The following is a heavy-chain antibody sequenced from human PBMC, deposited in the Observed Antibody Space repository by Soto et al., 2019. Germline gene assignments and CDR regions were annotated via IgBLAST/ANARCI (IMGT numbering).Heavy chain of an antibody. J-gene: IGHJ4*02. CDR3: ARETSWTSMVASAGVDY. D-gene: IGHD3-10*01. CDR2: IWYDGSNK. Sequence: GGSLRLSCAASGFTFSSYGMHRVRQAPGKGLEWVAVIWYDGSNKYYADSVKGRFTISRDNSKNTLYLQMNSLRAEDTAVYYCARETSWTSMVASAGVDYWGQGTLVTVSS. V-gene: IGHV3-33*01. CDR1: GFTFSSYG.